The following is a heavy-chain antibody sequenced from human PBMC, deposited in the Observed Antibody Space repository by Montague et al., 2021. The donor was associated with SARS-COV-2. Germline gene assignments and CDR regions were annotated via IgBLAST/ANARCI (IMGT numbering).Heavy chain of an antibody. CDR2: IDWDDDK. CDR3: AHRPGIAVAGGAFGI. D-gene: IGHD6-19*01. V-gene: IGHV2-70*12. Sequence: PALVKPTQTLTLTCTFSGFSLSTSGMCVSWIRQPPGKALEWLARIDWDDDKYYSTSLKTRLTISKDTSKNQVVLTMTNMDPVDTATYYCAHRPGIAVAGGAFGIWGQGTMVTVSS. CDR1: GFSLSTSGMC. J-gene: IGHJ3*02.